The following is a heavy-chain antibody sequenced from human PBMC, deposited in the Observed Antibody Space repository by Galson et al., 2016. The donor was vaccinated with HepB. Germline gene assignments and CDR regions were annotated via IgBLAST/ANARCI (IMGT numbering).Heavy chain of an antibody. CDR2: ISSGSAYI. J-gene: IGHJ3*02. Sequence: SLRLSCAASGFTFSDYKMSWVRQAPGKGLEWVSSISSGSAYISYTKSLKGRFTVSRDNAKSSVYLQLNSLRPEDTAVYYCARVGPPIVVVGTTHILDAFDIWGQVTVVTSSS. V-gene: IGHV3-21*01. CDR1: GFTFSDYK. CDR3: ARVGPPIVVVGTTHILDAFDI. D-gene: IGHD2-15*01.